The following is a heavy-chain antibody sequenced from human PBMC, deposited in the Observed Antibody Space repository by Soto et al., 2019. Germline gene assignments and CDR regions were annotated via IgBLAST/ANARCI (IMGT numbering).Heavy chain of an antibody. CDR1: GFTFSSYE. V-gene: IGHV3-48*03. J-gene: IGHJ6*02. CDR2: MTCGSTI. D-gene: IGHD2-2*01. Sequence: EVQLVESGGGLVQPGGSLRLSCAASGFTFSSYEMNWVRQAPGKGLEWVSYMTCGSTIYYADSVKGRFTISRDNAKNSRYLQMNSLRAEDTAVYYCARDFTGYAMDGWGQGTTVNVSS. CDR3: ARDFTGYAMDG.